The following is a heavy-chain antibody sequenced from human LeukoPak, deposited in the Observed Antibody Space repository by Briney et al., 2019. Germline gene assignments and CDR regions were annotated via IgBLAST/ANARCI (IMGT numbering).Heavy chain of an antibody. CDR1: GGSFSGYY. CDR3: ARGVYCSGGSCYIPFDY. D-gene: IGHD2-15*01. Sequence: SSETLSLTCAVYGGSFSGYYWSWIRQPPGKGLEWIGEINHSGSTNYSPSLKSRVTMSVDTSKSQFSLKLSSVTAADTAVYYCARGVYCSGGSCYIPFDYWGQGILVTVSS. V-gene: IGHV4-34*01. CDR2: INHSGST. J-gene: IGHJ4*02.